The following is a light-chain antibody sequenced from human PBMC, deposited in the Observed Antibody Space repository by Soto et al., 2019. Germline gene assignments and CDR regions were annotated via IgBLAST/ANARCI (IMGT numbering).Light chain of an antibody. Sequence: QSVLTQPASVSGSPGQSITISCPGTSSDVGGYNYVSWYQQHPGKAPKLMIYDVSNRPSGVSNRFSGSKSGNTASLTISGLQAEDEADYYCSPYTSSSTLLYVFGTGTRSP. CDR2: DVS. J-gene: IGLJ1*01. CDR1: SSDVGGYNY. V-gene: IGLV2-14*01. CDR3: SPYTSSSTLLYV.